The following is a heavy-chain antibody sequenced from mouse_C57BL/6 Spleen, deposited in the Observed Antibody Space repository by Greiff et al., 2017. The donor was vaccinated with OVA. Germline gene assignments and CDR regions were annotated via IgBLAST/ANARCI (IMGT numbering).Heavy chain of an antibody. D-gene: IGHD1-1*01. CDR2: ISSGGSYT. CDR3: ARSDYYGSSYGGMDY. J-gene: IGHJ4*01. CDR1: GFTFSSYG. Sequence: EVKLMESGGDLVKPGGSLKLSCAASGFTFSSYGMSWVRQTPDKRLEWVATISSGGSYTYYPDSVKGRFTISRDNAKNTLYLQMSSLKSEDTAMYYCARSDYYGSSYGGMDYWGQGTSVTVSS. V-gene: IGHV5-6*01.